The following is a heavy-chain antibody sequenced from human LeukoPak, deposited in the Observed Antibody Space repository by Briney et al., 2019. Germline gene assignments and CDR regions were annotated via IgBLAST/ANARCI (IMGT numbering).Heavy chain of an antibody. J-gene: IGHJ4*02. CDR2: INSDGSST. CDR1: GFTFSRHW. CDR3: AKGGKWDVTPFDY. V-gene: IGHV3-74*01. Sequence: GGSLRLSCAASGFTFSRHWMHWVRQAPGKGLVWVSRINSDGSSTSYADSVKGRFTISRDNAKNTLYLQVNSLRAEDTAVYYCAKGGKWDVTPFDYWGQGTLVTVSS. D-gene: IGHD1-26*01.